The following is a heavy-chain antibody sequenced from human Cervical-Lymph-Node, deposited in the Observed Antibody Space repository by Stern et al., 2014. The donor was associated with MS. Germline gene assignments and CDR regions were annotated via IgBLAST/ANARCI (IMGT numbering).Heavy chain of an antibody. D-gene: IGHD6-13*01. J-gene: IGHJ5*02. Sequence: QDPLVHSGAEVTKPGSSVKVSCKASGGTLSKFPSRWVRQAPGPGLELMGGLFPVFGTPTYAQEFRGRVTITADVSTSTVYMELSSLRSDDTAVYYCALSSETSDRWYSLGYDLWGQGTLVTVSS. CDR3: ALSSETSDRWYSLGYDL. V-gene: IGHV1-69*12. CDR1: GGTLSKFP. CDR2: LFPVFGTP.